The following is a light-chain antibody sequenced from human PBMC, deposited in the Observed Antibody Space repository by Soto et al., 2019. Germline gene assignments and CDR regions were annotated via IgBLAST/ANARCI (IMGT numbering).Light chain of an antibody. CDR2: GTS. CDR3: QQYGSSRT. CDR1: QSAGNTY. Sequence: EIELTQSPGTLSLSPGERATLSCRASQSAGNTYLAWYQQKPGQAPRLLIYGTSSRATGIPDRFSGSGAGTEFTLTISRVEPEDFAVYYCQQYGSSRTFGQGTNVEVK. J-gene: IGKJ1*01. V-gene: IGKV3-20*01.